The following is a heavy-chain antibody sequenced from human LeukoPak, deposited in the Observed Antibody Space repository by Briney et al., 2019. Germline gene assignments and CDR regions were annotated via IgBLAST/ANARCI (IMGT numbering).Heavy chain of an antibody. Sequence: SETLSLTCTVSGGSISSGNYHWAWMRQPPGKGPESIGSMFYSGRTYYNPSLKSRVTMSVDTSKNHFSLKVTSVTAADTAIYYCARHPTRRDVYDHLDYWGQGTLVTVSS. D-gene: IGHD5/OR15-5a*01. J-gene: IGHJ4*02. V-gene: IGHV4-39*01. CDR2: MFYSGRT. CDR3: ARHPTRRDVYDHLDY. CDR1: GGSISSGNYH.